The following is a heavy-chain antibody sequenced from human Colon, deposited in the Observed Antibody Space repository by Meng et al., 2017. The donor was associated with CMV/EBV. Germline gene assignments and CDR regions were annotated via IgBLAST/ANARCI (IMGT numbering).Heavy chain of an antibody. D-gene: IGHD1-26*01. CDR1: GGYLSGYY. J-gene: IGHJ4*02. CDR2: INQSGST. Sequence: GSLRLSCAVSGGYLSGYYWSWIRQPPGKGLEWIGEINQSGSTNYNPSLKSRVAISLGTSGNEFSLKAKSVTAADTAVYYCARGRSIVGATYIDYWGQGTLVTVSS. CDR3: ARGRSIVGATYIDY. V-gene: IGHV4-34*01.